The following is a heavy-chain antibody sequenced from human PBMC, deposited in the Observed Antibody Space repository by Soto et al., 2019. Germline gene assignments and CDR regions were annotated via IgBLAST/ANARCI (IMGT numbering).Heavy chain of an antibody. CDR1: GFPFSSYW. J-gene: IGHJ5*02. D-gene: IGHD2-2*01. Sequence: PGGSLRLSCAASGFPFSSYWMHWVRQAPGKGLVWVSRINSDGSSATYADSLKGRFTISRDNARNTLYLQMNSLRAEDTAVYYCTRARTRNWFGPWGQGTLVTVSS. V-gene: IGHV3-74*01. CDR2: INSDGSSA. CDR3: TRARTRNWFGP.